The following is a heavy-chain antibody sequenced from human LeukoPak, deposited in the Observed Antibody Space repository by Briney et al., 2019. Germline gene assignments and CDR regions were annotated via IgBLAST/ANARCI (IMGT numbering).Heavy chain of an antibody. J-gene: IGHJ3*02. D-gene: IGHD2-15*01. CDR2: ISSSSSYT. CDR3: ARESRYCSGGSCTGAFDI. CDR1: GFTFSDYY. Sequence: GGSLRLSCAASGFTFSDYYMSWIRQAPGKGLEWVSYISSSSSYTNYADPVKGRFTISRDNAKNSLYLQMNSLRAEDTAVYYCARESRYCSGGSCTGAFDIWGQGTMVTVSS. V-gene: IGHV3-11*06.